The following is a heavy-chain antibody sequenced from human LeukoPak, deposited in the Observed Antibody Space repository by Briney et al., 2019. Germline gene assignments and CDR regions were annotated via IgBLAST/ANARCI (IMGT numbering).Heavy chain of an antibody. V-gene: IGHV1-18*01. D-gene: IGHD3-22*01. CDR2: ISAYTGKT. Sequence: ASVKVSCKASGYSFISYGMSWVRQAPGQGLEWLGWISAYTGKTDYSQKFQDRVTMTKDTSATTYDMELRSLRSDGTAVYYCARVWYYYGGSGYIDAWGQGTVVTVSS. J-gene: IGHJ4*02. CDR1: GYSFISYG. CDR3: ARVWYYYGGSGYIDA.